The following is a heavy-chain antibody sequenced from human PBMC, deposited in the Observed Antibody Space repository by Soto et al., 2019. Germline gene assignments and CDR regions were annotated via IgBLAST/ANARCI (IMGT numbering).Heavy chain of an antibody. Sequence: SVKVSCKASGFTFTSSALQWVRQARGQRPEWIGWIVVGSGNTNYAQKFQERVTITRDMSTSTAYMELSSLRSEDTAVYYCAAALCSGGNCYLFFDYWGQGTLVTVSS. J-gene: IGHJ4*02. V-gene: IGHV1-58*01. CDR2: IVVGSGNT. CDR1: GFTFTSSA. D-gene: IGHD2-15*01. CDR3: AAALCSGGNCYLFFDY.